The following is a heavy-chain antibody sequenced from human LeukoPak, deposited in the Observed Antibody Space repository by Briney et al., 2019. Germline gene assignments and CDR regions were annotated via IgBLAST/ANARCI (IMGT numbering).Heavy chain of an antibody. CDR1: GFTFSSYA. J-gene: IGHJ4*02. CDR3: AKTPGDCTGGTCYSFDY. CDR2: ISGSGDNT. V-gene: IGHV3-23*01. D-gene: IGHD2-15*01. Sequence: GGSLRLSCAASGFTFSSYAMSWVRQAPGKGLEWVSSISGSGDNTYYADSVKGRFTVSRDNSKNTLYLQMNSLRAEDTAVYYCAKTPGDCTGGTCYSFDYWGQGSLVTVSS.